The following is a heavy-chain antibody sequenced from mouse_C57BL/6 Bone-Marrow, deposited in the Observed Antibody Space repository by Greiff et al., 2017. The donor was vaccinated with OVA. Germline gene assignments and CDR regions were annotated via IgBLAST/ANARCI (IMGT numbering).Heavy chain of an antibody. CDR2: LDPENGDT. V-gene: IGHV14-4*01. CDR3: TWLLHGIGD. Sequence: VQLKESGAELVRPGASVKLSCTASGFNIKDDYMHWVKQRPEQGLEWIGWLDPENGDTDYASKFQGKATITADTYSNTAYLQLSSLTSEYTAVYYCTWLLHGIGDWGQVTSVTVSS. CDR1: GFNIKDDY. J-gene: IGHJ4*01. D-gene: IGHD2-3*01.